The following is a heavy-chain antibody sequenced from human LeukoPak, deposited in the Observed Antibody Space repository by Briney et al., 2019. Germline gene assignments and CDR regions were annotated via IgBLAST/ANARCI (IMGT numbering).Heavy chain of an antibody. V-gene: IGHV4-61*02. Sequence: SETLSLTCTVSGCFISSGSYYWSWMRQPAGKGLVCIGRIYTSGKTNYNPSLKSRVTISVDTSKNKFSLKLSFVTAADTAVYYWARVAYYYDSSGYYDAFDIWGQGTMVTVSS. CDR1: GCFISSGSYY. CDR3: ARVAYYYDSSGYYDAFDI. CDR2: IYTSGKT. D-gene: IGHD3-22*01. J-gene: IGHJ3*02.